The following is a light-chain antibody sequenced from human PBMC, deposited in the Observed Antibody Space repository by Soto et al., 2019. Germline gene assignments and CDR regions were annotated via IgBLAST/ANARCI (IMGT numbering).Light chain of an antibody. V-gene: IGKV3-20*01. J-gene: IGKJ2*01. Sequence: DIVLTQSPGTLSLFPGERATLSCRASQSVSSNYLAWYQQKPGQTPRLLIHGASSRATGIPDRFSGSGSGTDFALTISRLQPEDFAVYYCQQYGSSTYTFGQGTKLEIK. CDR1: QSVSSNY. CDR2: GAS. CDR3: QQYGSSTYT.